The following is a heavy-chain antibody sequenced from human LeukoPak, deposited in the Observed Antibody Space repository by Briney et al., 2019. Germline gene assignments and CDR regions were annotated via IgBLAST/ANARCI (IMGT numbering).Heavy chain of an antibody. CDR3: ARDRGISATNDAFDI. D-gene: IGHD6-13*01. J-gene: IGHJ3*02. V-gene: IGHV4-39*07. CDR1: SGSISSDSYY. CDR2: IYYSGRT. Sequence: SETPSLTCTVSSGSISSDSYYWGWIRQPPGKGLEWIGSIYYSGRTYYNASLNSRVTISVDTSKNQFSLKLSSVTAADTAVYYCARDRGISATNDAFDIWGQGTMVTVSS.